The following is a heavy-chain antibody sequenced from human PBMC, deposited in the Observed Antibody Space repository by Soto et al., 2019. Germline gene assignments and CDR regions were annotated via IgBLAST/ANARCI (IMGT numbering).Heavy chain of an antibody. J-gene: IGHJ4*02. CDR3: AREDRTNGYNYDY. CDR2: IYYIGST. V-gene: IGHV4-39*01. D-gene: IGHD1-1*01. CDR1: GGSISSSNYY. Sequence: LSLTCSVSGGSISSSNYYWAWIRQPPGKGLEWIGSIYYIGSTYYNPSLKSRVTMSVDTSKNQFSLKVTSVTAADTAIYYCAREDRTNGYNYDYWGQGTLVTVSS.